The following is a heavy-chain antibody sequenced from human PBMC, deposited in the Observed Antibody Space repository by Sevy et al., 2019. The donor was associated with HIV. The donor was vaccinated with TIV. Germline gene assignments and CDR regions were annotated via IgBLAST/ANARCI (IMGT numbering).Heavy chain of an antibody. J-gene: IGHJ4*02. CDR3: AKDIPGWSRFDY. CDR1: GFTFDDYT. CDR2: ITWDVAKI. Sequence: GGSLRLSCAASGFTFDDYTMHWVRQVPGKGLEWVSLITWDVAKIDYADSAKGRFTVSRDNSENTPYLQMNSLRTEDTALYFCAKDIPGWSRFDYWGQGTLVTVSS. V-gene: IGHV3-43*01.